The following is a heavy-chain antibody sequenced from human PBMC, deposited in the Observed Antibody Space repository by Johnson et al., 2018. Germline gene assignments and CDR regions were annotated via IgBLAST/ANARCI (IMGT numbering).Heavy chain of an antibody. J-gene: IGHJ1*01. D-gene: IGHD3-22*01. CDR2: ISYDGNIK. CDR1: GFTFSAYG. V-gene: IGHV3-30*18. CDR3: AKAGYYDSSGYYYYFQH. Sequence: QVQLQESGGGVVQPGRSLRLSCATSGFTFSAYGIHWVRQAPGKGLEWVAVISYDGNIKYYGDSVKGRFTISRDNSKNSLFLQMNSLRAEDTAVYYCAKAGYYDSSGYYYYFQHWGQGTLVTVSS.